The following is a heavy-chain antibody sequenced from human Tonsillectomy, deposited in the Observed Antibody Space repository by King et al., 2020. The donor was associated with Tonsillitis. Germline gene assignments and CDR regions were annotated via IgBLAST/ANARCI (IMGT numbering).Heavy chain of an antibody. Sequence: VQLVESGAEVKKPGASVKVSCKASGYTFTSYYMHWVRQAPGQGLEWMGIINPSGGSTSYAQKFQGRVTMTRDTSTSTVYMELSSLRSEDTAVYYCAEGYCSSTSCYGRDAFHIWGQGSMVTLPS. CDR2: INPSGGST. D-gene: IGHD2-2*01. CDR1: GYTFTSYY. V-gene: IGHV1-46*01. J-gene: IGHJ3*02. CDR3: AEGYCSSTSCYGRDAFHI.